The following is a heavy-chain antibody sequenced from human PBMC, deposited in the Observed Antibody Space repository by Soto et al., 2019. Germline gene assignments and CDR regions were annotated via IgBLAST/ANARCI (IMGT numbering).Heavy chain of an antibody. CDR1: GYTFTHFG. D-gene: IGHD3-3*01. Sequence: QAPLVQSGPEVKKPGASVKVSCKASGYTFTHFGISWVRQAPGQGLEWIGWVSAYNGNTNFPQNFQGRLTLTTDTSTNTAYMELRGLTSGDTAFYYCARDVPASGVATLDYWGQGTLVTVSS. V-gene: IGHV1-18*01. CDR2: VSAYNGNT. J-gene: IGHJ4*02. CDR3: ARDVPASGVATLDY.